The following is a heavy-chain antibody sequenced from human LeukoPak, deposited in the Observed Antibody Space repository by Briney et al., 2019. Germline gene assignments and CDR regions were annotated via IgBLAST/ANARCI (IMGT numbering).Heavy chain of an antibody. CDR3: CWDHADAFDF. V-gene: IGHV3-15*01. J-gene: IGHJ3*01. Sequence: GGSLRLSCAGSGFTFSHAWMSWVRQAPGKGLEWVGRIKSKVSGGTTDYAAPVKGRFTISRDDSKNTVYLHMDSLKTEDTAVCYCCWDHADAFDFWGQGTMVTVSS. CDR2: IKSKVSGGTT. CDR1: GFTFSHAW. D-gene: IGHD1-26*01.